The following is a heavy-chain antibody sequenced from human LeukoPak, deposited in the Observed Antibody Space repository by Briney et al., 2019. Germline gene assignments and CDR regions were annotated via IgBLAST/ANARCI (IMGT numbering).Heavy chain of an antibody. V-gene: IGHV1-8*03. CDR1: GYTFSGYY. D-gene: IGHD3-10*01. CDR2: MNPNSGNT. CDR3: ARGSMYYGWGSYYTLPDN. J-gene: IGHJ4*02. Sequence: ASVKVSCKASGYTFSGYYMHWVRQATGQGLEWMGWMNPNSGNTGYAQKFQGRVTITRNTSISTAYMELSSLRSEDTAVYYCARGSMYYGWGSYYTLPDNWGKGTLVPSPQ.